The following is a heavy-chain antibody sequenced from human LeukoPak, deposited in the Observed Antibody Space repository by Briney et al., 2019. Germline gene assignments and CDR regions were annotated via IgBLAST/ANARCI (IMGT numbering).Heavy chain of an antibody. D-gene: IGHD6-19*01. J-gene: IGHJ4*02. CDR2: INHSGST. V-gene: IGHV4-34*01. CDR1: GGSFSGYY. Sequence: PSETLSLTCAVYGGSFSGYYWSWIRQPPVKGLEWIGEINHSGSTNYNPSLKSRVTISVDTSKNQFSLKLSSVTAADTAVYYCARGVQWPHPRAFGYWGQGTLVTVSS. CDR3: ARGVQWPHPRAFGY.